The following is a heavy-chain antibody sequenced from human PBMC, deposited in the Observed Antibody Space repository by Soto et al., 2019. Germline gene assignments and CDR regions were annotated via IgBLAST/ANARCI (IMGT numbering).Heavy chain of an antibody. CDR2: IGDSCVTT. V-gene: IGHV3-23*01. CDR3: VKDLSGDKCPGMDV. CDR1: GFTFSNYA. Sequence: EVQLLESGGGLIQPGGSLSLSCAASGFTFSNYAMTWVRQAPGKGLEWVSNIGDSCVTTYFADSAKGRFTISRDNAKNALYLQMNSLRAVDTAVYYCVKDLSGDKCPGMDVWGQGTTVTVSS. D-gene: IGHD3-9*01. J-gene: IGHJ6*02.